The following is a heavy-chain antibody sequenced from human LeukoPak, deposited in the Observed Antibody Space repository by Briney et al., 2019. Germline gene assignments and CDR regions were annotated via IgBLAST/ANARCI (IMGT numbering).Heavy chain of an antibody. V-gene: IGHV3-23*01. CDR2: ISGSGGST. CDR3: AKDSSGWRGFDY. D-gene: IGHD6-19*01. CDR1: AFTFSSYA. J-gene: IGHJ4*02. Sequence: GGALILFCSASAFTFSSYAMSCVRQAPGKGLEGVSAISGSGGSTYYADSVKGRFTISRDNSKNTLYLQMNSLRAEDTAVYYCAKDSSGWRGFDYWGQGTLVTVSS.